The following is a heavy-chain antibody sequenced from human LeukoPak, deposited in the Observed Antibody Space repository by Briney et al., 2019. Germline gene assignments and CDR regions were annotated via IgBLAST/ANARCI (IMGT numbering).Heavy chain of an antibody. D-gene: IGHD1-26*01. V-gene: IGHV5-51*01. J-gene: IGHJ3*02. Sequence: GESLKISCKGSGYSFTSYWIGWVGQMHGKGLEWMGVIYPGDSDTRYSPPCQGQVTIPADKYISTAYLQWSSLKASDTAMYYCARRKVGATNAFDIWGQGTMVTVSS. CDR2: IYPGDSDT. CDR1: GYSFTSYW. CDR3: ARRKVGATNAFDI.